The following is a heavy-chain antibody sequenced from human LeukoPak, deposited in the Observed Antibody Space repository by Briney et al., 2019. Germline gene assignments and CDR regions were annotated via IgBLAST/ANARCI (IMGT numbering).Heavy chain of an antibody. V-gene: IGHV3-7*01. Sequence: PGGSLRVSCAASGFTFSSYWMSWVRQAPGKGLEWVAHIKQDGSEKYYVDSVKGRFTISRDNAKNSLYLQMNSLRAEDTAVYYCARDPRYYYDSSGYYDRFDYWGQGTLVTVSS. CDR1: GFTFSSYW. CDR2: IKQDGSEK. D-gene: IGHD3-22*01. J-gene: IGHJ4*02. CDR3: ARDPRYYYDSSGYYDRFDY.